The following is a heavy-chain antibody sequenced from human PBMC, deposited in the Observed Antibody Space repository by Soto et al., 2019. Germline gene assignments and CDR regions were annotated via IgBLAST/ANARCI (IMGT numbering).Heavy chain of an antibody. V-gene: IGHV3-48*02. Sequence: EVQLVESGGGLVQPGESLRLSCAASGFIFSNDPMNWVRQAPGKGLEWISYFNFIRNTIYYADSVKGRFTISRDPAKTSLYLEMNNLRDEDTAVYYCVRDRDYAFDIWGQGTLVTVSS. D-gene: IGHD4-17*01. CDR1: GFIFSNDP. J-gene: IGHJ3*02. CDR3: VRDRDYAFDI. CDR2: FNFIRNTI.